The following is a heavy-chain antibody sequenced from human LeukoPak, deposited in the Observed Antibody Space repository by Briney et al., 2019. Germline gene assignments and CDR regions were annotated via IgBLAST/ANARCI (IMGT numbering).Heavy chain of an antibody. D-gene: IGHD5-18*01. CDR3: AKTQGYDHHTAMVFDY. V-gene: IGHV3-30*18. Sequence: GGSLRLSCAASGFTFSSYGMHWVRQAPGKGLEWVAVISYDGSNKYYADSVKGRFTISRDNSKNTLYLQMNSLRAEDTAVYYCAKTQGYDHHTAMVFDYWGQGTLVTVSS. CDR1: GFTFSSYG. CDR2: ISYDGSNK. J-gene: IGHJ4*02.